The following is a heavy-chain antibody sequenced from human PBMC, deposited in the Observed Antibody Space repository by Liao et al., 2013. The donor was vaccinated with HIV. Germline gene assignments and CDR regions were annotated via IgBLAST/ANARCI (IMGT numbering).Heavy chain of an antibody. CDR1: GGSISSGSYY. CDR2: IYTSGST. D-gene: IGHD2-2*01. V-gene: IGHV4-61*02. Sequence: QVQLQESGPGLVKPSQTLSLTCTVSGGSISSGSYYWSWIRQPAGKGLEWIGRIYTSGSTNYNPSLKSRVTISVDTSKNQFSLKLSSVTAADTAVYYCARGLPYCSSTSCHGWGYYYYYMDVWGKGTTVTVSS. J-gene: IGHJ6*03. CDR3: ARGLPYCSSTSCHGWGYYYYYMDV.